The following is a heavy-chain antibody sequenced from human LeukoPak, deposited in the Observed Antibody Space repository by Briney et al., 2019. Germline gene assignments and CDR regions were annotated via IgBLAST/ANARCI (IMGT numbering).Heavy chain of an antibody. Sequence: SQTLSLTCTVSGGSISSGGNYWSWIRQHPGKGLEWIGYIYYSGSTYYNPSLKSRVTISVDTSKNQFSLKLSSVTAADTAVYYCARDRGYCSSTSCSRHYYGMDVWGKGTTVTVSS. J-gene: IGHJ6*04. V-gene: IGHV4-31*03. CDR2: IYYSGST. CDR3: ARDRGYCSSTSCSRHYYGMDV. D-gene: IGHD2-2*01. CDR1: GGSISSGGNY.